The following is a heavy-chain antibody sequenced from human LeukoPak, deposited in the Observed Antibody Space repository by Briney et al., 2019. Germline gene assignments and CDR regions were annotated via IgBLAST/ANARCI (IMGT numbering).Heavy chain of an antibody. V-gene: IGHV4-38-2*02. CDR2: IYHSGST. Sequence: SETLSLTCTVSGYSISSGYYWGWIRQHPGKGLEWIGSIYHSGSTYYNPSLKSRVTISVDTSKNQFSLKLSPVTAADTAVYYCARVTVHFDYWGQGTLVTVSS. CDR3: ARVTVHFDY. J-gene: IGHJ4*02. CDR1: GYSISSGYY. D-gene: IGHD1-1*01.